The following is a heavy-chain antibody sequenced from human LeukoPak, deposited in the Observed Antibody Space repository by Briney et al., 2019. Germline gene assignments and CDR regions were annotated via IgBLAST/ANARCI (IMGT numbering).Heavy chain of an antibody. Sequence: GGSLRLSCAAAGFTFSNFWMSWVRQAPGKGLEWVAVISYDGSNKYYADSVKGRFTISRDNSKNTLYLQMNSLRAEDTAVYYCARGSSGSGGSYSFALDYWGQGTLVTVSS. V-gene: IGHV3-30*03. CDR3: ARGSSGSGGSYSFALDY. D-gene: IGHD1-26*01. CDR2: ISYDGSNK. CDR1: GFTFSNFW. J-gene: IGHJ4*02.